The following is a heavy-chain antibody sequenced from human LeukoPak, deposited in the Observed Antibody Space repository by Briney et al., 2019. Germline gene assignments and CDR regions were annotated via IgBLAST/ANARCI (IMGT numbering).Heavy chain of an antibody. Sequence: SETLSLTCIVSGYSISSGYYWGWIRQPPGKGREWIGNIHHSGSTYYNPSLKSRVTISVDTSKNQLSLKLSSVTAADTAVYYCARVAAGLGFFQHWGQGTLVTVSS. CDR1: GYSISSGYY. CDR2: IHHSGST. CDR3: ARVAAGLGFFQH. D-gene: IGHD6-13*01. V-gene: IGHV4-38-2*02. J-gene: IGHJ1*01.